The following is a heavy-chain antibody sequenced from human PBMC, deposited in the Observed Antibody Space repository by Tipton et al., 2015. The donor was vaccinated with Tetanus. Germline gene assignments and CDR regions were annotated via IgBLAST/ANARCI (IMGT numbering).Heavy chain of an antibody. CDR3: ARDQARGARGWNYFDY. Sequence: GLVKPSQTLSLTCTVSGGSISSGGYYWSWIRQHPGKGLEWIGDIYNSGSTYYNPSLKSRVTISVDTSKNQFSLKLNSVTAADTAVYFCARDQARGARGWNYFDYWGQGTQVTVSP. D-gene: IGHD1-26*01. CDR2: IYNSGST. J-gene: IGHJ4*02. V-gene: IGHV4-31*03. CDR1: GGSISSGGYY.